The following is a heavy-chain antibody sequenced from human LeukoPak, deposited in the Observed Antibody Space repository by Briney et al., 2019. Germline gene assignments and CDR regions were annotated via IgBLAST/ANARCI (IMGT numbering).Heavy chain of an antibody. Sequence: PSETLSLTCTVSGGSISSSSYYWAWIRQPPGKGLEWIASGDYSGGTYYNPSLESQVAISADMSKNQFSLKLTSVTGADTAVYYCAGERGEEYSSGWYKRNYFDNWGQGIRVTVSS. CDR3: AGERGEEYSSGWYKRNYFDN. CDR1: GGSISSSSYY. J-gene: IGHJ4*02. V-gene: IGHV4-39*07. D-gene: IGHD6-19*01. CDR2: GDYSGGT.